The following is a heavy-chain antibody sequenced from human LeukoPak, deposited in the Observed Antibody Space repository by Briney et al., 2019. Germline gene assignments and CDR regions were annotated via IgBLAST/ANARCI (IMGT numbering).Heavy chain of an antibody. V-gene: IGHV1-46*01. CDR1: GYTFTSYY. CDR2: INPSGGST. Sequence: ASVKVSCNASGYTFTSYYMHWVRQAPGQGLEWMGIINPSGGSTSYAQKFQGRVTMTRDTSTSTVYMELSSLRSEDTAVYYCARPQEGITMVRGVIRWAAFDIWGQGTMVTVSS. CDR3: ARPQEGITMVRGVIRWAAFDI. D-gene: IGHD3-10*01. J-gene: IGHJ3*02.